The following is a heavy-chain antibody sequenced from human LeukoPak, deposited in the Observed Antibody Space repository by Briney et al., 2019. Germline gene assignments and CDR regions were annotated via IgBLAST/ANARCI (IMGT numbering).Heavy chain of an antibody. CDR1: SFTFSKTW. V-gene: IGHV3-15*01. D-gene: IGHD2-2*01. CDR2: VKSENDGGTT. J-gene: IGHJ4*02. CDR3: TTELYCSSTTCPLTFDT. Sequence: PGGSLRLSCAAYSFTFSKTWMSWVRQAPGKGLEWVGRVKSENDGGTTEYAAPVKGRFTISRDDSKKTVYLQMNSLKTEDTAMYFCTTELYCSSTTCPLTFDTWGQGTLVTVSA.